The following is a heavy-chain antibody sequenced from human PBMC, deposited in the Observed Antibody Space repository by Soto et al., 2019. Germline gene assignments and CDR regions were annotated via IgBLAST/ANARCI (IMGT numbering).Heavy chain of an antibody. V-gene: IGHV3-23*01. CDR3: ARDPSHSYYTLFYYFDY. D-gene: IGHD1-26*01. J-gene: IGHJ4*02. Sequence: GGSLRLSCAASGFTFSTYAMSWVRQAPGKGLEWVSAISGSGSNTYYADSVKGRFTTSRDDSKSTLYLQMNSLRAEDTAVYYCARDPSHSYYTLFYYFDYWGQGTLVTVSS. CDR1: GFTFSTYA. CDR2: ISGSGSNT.